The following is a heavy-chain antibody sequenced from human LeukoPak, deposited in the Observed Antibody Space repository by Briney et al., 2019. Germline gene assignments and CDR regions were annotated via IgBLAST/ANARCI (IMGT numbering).Heavy chain of an antibody. J-gene: IGHJ6*02. CDR3: ARVGDPLAVAGMGISSGRGMDG. V-gene: IGHV1-46*01. Sequence: ASVKVSCKASGYTFTSYYMHWVRQAPGQGLEWMGIINPSGGSTSYAQKFQGRVTMTRDTSTSTVYMELSSLRSEDPAVYYCARVGDPLAVAGMGISSGRGMDGWGQGTTVTVSS. CDR1: GYTFTSYY. CDR2: INPSGGST. D-gene: IGHD6-19*01.